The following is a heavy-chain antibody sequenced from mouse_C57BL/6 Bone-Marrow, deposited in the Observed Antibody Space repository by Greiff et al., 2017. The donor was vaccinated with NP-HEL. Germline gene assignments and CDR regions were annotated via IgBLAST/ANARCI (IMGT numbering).Heavy chain of an antibody. D-gene: IGHD2-1*01. CDR1: GYTFTDYE. CDR2: IDPETGGT. V-gene: IGHV1-15*01. Sequence: QVQLQQSGAELVRPGASVTLSCKASGYTFTDYEMHWVKQTPVHGLEWIGAIDPETGGTAYNQKFKGKAILTADKSSSTAYMELRSLTSEDSAVYYCTRPYGNYDYFDYWGQGTTLTVSS. CDR3: TRPYGNYDYFDY. J-gene: IGHJ2*01.